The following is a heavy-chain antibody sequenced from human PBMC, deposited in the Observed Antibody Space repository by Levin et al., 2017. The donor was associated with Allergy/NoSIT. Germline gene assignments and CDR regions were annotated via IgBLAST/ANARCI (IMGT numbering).Heavy chain of an antibody. CDR3: TRGSGSSSSGLCY. V-gene: IGHV1-18*01. Sequence: ASVKVSCKPSGYTFSNYDITWVRQAPGQGLEWMGWISGYNGNTNYAQKVQGRVTMTTDTSTSTAYMELRSLRSDDTAVYYWTRGSGSSSSGLCYWGQGTLVTVSS. D-gene: IGHD3-10*01. CDR1: GYTFSNYD. CDR2: ISGYNGNT. J-gene: IGHJ4*02.